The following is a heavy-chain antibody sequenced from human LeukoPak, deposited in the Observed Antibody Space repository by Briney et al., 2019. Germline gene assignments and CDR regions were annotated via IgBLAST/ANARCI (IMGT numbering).Heavy chain of an antibody. Sequence: GGSLRLSCAASGFTFSSYGMHWVRQASGKGLEWVAFIRYDGSNKYYADSVKGRFTISRDNSKNTLYLQMNSLRAEDTAVYYCAKDKGSSWFVPFDYWGQGTLVTVSS. D-gene: IGHD6-13*01. CDR3: AKDKGSSWFVPFDY. V-gene: IGHV3-30*02. J-gene: IGHJ4*02. CDR1: GFTFSSYG. CDR2: IRYDGSNK.